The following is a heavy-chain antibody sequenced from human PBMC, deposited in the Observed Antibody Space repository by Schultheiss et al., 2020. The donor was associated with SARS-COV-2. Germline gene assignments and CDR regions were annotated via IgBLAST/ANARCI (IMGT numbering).Heavy chain of an antibody. CDR2: ISAYNGNT. V-gene: IGHV1-18*01. D-gene: IGHD1-26*01. CDR3: ARSSGSYYNSWFDP. Sequence: ASVKVSCKASGYTFTNYGISWVRQAPGQGLEWMGWISAYNGNTNYAQKLQGRVTMTTDTSTSTAYMELRSLRSDDTAVYYCARSSGSYYNSWFDPWGQGTLVTVSS. CDR1: GYTFTNYG. J-gene: IGHJ5*02.